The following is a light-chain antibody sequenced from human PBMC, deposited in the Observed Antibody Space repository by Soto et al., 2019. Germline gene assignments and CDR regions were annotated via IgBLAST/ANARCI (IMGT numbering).Light chain of an antibody. J-gene: IGLJ1*01. CDR2: SND. CDR3: AAWDDSLNGYV. CDR1: SSNIGSNS. V-gene: IGLV1-44*01. Sequence: QSVLTQPPSASGTPGQRVTISCSGSSSNIGSNSVNWYQQLPGTAPKLLIYSNDRQPSGVPDRFSGSKSGTSASLAISGLQSEDEADYYCAAWDDSLNGYVFGTGTKVTVL.